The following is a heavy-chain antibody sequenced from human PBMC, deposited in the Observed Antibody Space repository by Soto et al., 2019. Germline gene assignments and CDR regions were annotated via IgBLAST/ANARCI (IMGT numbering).Heavy chain of an antibody. CDR2: ISYDGSNK. D-gene: IGHD4-4*01. Sequence: QVQLVESGGGVVQPGRSLRLSCAASGFTFSSYAMHWVRQAPGKGLEWVAVISYDGSNKYYADSVKGRFTISRDNSKNTLYLQMNSLRAEDTAVYYCARDNLRLQAEYYFDYWGQGTLVTVSS. CDR3: ARDNLRLQAEYYFDY. CDR1: GFTFSSYA. J-gene: IGHJ4*02. V-gene: IGHV3-30-3*01.